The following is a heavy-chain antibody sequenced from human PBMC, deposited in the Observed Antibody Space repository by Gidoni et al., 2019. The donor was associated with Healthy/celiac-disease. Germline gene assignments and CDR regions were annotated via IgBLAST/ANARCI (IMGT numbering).Heavy chain of an antibody. CDR2: IYYSGST. D-gene: IGHD3-10*01. CDR3: ARDFRWFGFQIPYNWFDP. J-gene: IGHJ5*02. CDR1: GGSISSSRYY. Sequence: QLQLQESGPGLVKPSETLSLTCTVSGGSISSSRYYWGWIRQPPGKGLEWIGSIYYSGSTYYNPSLKSRVTISVDTSKNQFSLKLSSVTAADTAVYYCARDFRWFGFQIPYNWFDPWGQGTLVTVSS. V-gene: IGHV4-39*07.